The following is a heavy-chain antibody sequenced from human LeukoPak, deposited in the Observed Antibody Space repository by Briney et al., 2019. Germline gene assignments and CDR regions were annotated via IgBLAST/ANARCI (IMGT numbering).Heavy chain of an antibody. D-gene: IGHD3-3*01. J-gene: IGHJ3*02. CDR3: ARDRRPYDFWSGYQIEASLGDAFDI. CDR1: GGSISSGSYY. Sequence: SSETLSLTCTVSGGSISSGSYYWSWIRQPAGKGLEWIGRIYTSGSTNYNPSLKSRVTISVDTSKNQFSLKLSSVTAADTAVYYCARDRRPYDFWSGYQIEASLGDAFDIWGQGTMVTVSS. V-gene: IGHV4-61*02. CDR2: IYTSGST.